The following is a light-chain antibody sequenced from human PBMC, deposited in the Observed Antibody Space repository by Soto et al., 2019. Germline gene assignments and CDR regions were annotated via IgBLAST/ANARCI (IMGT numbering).Light chain of an antibody. CDR1: QSISKR. J-gene: IGKJ1*01. CDR3: QQSYSRVT. Sequence: DIQMTQSPSSLSASVGDIVTFTCRASQSISKRFSWYQQKPGKAPNLLIYGASSLQRGVPSRFSGSGSGTDFTLTINGLQPEDFATYYCQQSYSRVTFGQGTKVDIK. V-gene: IGKV1-39*01. CDR2: GAS.